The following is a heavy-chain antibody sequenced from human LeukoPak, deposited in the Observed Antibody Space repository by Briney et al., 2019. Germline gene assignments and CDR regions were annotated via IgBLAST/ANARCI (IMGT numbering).Heavy chain of an antibody. D-gene: IGHD4-17*01. CDR2: INHSGST. J-gene: IGHJ4*02. V-gene: IGHV4-34*01. CDR3: ARGRNDYGGYDPPSIDY. Sequence: SSETLSLTCAVYGGSFSGYYWSWIRQPPGKGLEWIGEINHSGSTNYNPSLKSRVTISVDTSKNQFSLKLSSVTAADTAVYYCARGRNDYGGYDPPSIDYWGQGTLVTVSS. CDR1: GGSFSGYY.